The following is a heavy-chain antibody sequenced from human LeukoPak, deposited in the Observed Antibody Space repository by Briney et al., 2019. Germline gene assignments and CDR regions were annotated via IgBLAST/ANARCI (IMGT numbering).Heavy chain of an antibody. CDR3: ARRXRXIAXAGTPGYYFDY. D-gene: IGHD6-13*01. J-gene: IGHJ4*02. CDR1: GGSISSSSYY. V-gene: IGHV4-39*01. CDR2: IYYSGST. Sequence: SETLSLTCTVSGGSISSSSYYWGWIRQPPGKGLEWIGSIYYSGSTYYNPSLKSRVTISVDTSKNQFSLKLSSVTAADTAVYYCARRXRXIAXAGTPGYYFDYWGQGTLVTVSS.